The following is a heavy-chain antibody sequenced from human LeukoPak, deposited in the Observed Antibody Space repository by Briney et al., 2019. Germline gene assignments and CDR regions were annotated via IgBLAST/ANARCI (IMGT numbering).Heavy chain of an antibody. CDR2: IYYSGST. CDR3: ASWYYYDSSGYYWEYFQH. J-gene: IGHJ1*01. V-gene: IGHV4-39*01. Sequence: KTSETLSLTCTVSGGSISSSSYYWGWIRQPPGKGLEWIGSIYYSGSTYYNPSLKSRVTITVDTSKNQFSLKLSSVTAADTAVYYCASWYYYDSSGYYWEYFQHWGRSTLVTVSS. D-gene: IGHD3-22*01. CDR1: GGSISSSSYY.